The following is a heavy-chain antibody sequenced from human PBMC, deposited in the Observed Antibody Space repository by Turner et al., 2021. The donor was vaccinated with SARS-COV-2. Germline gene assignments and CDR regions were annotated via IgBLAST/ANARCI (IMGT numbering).Heavy chain of an antibody. CDR1: GFPFSTYS. J-gene: IGHJ6*02. CDR3: ARDRDYGDYGVYYYGLDV. D-gene: IGHD4-17*01. V-gene: IGHV3-48*01. Sequence: EVQLVESGGGVVQLGGSLRLSCAASGFPFSTYSMNWVRQAQGKGLEWVSYISSSSSTIFYADSVKGRFTISRDNAKNSLYLQMNSLRAEDTAVYYCARDRDYGDYGVYYYGLDVWGQGTTVTVSS. CDR2: ISSSSSTI.